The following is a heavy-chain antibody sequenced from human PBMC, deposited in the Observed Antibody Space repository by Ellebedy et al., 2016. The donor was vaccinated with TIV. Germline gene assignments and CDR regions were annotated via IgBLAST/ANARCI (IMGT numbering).Heavy chain of an antibody. Sequence: AASVKVSCKASGGSFSSYAINWVRQAPGQGLEWMGGIIPIVGTANYAQKFQGRVTITADESTSTAYMELSSLRSEDTAVYYCARDRAPYGDYTFFDYWGQGTLVTVSS. CDR1: GGSFSSYA. D-gene: IGHD4-17*01. J-gene: IGHJ4*02. V-gene: IGHV1-69*13. CDR3: ARDRAPYGDYTFFDY. CDR2: IIPIVGTA.